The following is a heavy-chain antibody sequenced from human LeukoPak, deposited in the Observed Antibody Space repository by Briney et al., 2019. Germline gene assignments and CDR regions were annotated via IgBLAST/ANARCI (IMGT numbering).Heavy chain of an antibody. CDR1: GGSISSYY. CDR2: IYYSGST. V-gene: IGHV4-59*01. Sequence: SETLSLTCTVSGGSISSYYWSWIRQPPGKGLEWIGYIYYSGSTNYNPSLKSRVTISVDTSKNQFSLKLSSVTAADTAVYYCAKGACTNVLCYPSHWGQGTLVTVSS. D-gene: IGHD2-8*01. CDR3: AKGACTNVLCYPSH. J-gene: IGHJ4*02.